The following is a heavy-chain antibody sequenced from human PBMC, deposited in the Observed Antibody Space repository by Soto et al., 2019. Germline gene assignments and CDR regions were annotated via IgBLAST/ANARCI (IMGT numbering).Heavy chain of an antibody. V-gene: IGHV1-69*01. CDR2: IIPIFGTA. J-gene: IGHJ5*02. CDR3: ARASRIRYFDWLFPQELNWFDP. Sequence: GXSVKVSCQASGGTFSSYAISWVRQAPVQGLEWMGGIIPIFGTANYAQKFQGRVTITADESTSTAYMELSSLRSEDTAVYYCARASRIRYFDWLFPQELNWFDPWGQGTLVTVSS. CDR1: GGTFSSYA. D-gene: IGHD3-9*01.